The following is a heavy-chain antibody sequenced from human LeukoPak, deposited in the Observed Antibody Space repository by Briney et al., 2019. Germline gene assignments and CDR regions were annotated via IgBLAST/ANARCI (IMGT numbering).Heavy chain of an antibody. Sequence: GGSLTLSCATSGFTVSSNYMSWIRKAPAQGLDLVSVIYSGASKYYANSVKGRFTISRDNSNNTLYLQMNSLRAEDTAVYYCTFAEWLGDLVYWGQGTLVTVSS. J-gene: IGHJ4*02. CDR2: IYSGASK. CDR3: TFAEWLGDLVY. CDR1: GFTVSSNY. D-gene: IGHD6-19*01. V-gene: IGHV3-53*01.